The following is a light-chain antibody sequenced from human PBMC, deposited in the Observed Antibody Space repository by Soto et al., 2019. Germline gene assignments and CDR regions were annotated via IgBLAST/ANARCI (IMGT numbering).Light chain of an antibody. CDR1: QSVSSY. J-gene: IGKJ4*01. CDR3: QQSHSAPLT. V-gene: IGKV3-11*01. Sequence: EIVLTQSPATLSLSPGERATLSCRASQSVSSYLAWYQQKPGQAPRLLIYDASNRATGIPARFSGSGSGTDFTLTISSLEPEDFAVYYCQQSHSAPLTFGGGTKVESK. CDR2: DAS.